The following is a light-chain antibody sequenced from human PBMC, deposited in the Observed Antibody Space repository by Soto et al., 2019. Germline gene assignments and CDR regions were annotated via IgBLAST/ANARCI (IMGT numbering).Light chain of an antibody. CDR2: GAS. V-gene: IGKV3-20*01. CDR3: QQYGSSPRT. Sequence: EIVMTQSPGTLSLSPGERATLSCRASQSVSRNSLAWYQQRPGQAPRLLIYGASSRATGIPDRFSGSGSGTDFSLTISRLESDDFALYVCQQYGSSPRTFGQGTKVEI. CDR1: QSVSRNS. J-gene: IGKJ1*01.